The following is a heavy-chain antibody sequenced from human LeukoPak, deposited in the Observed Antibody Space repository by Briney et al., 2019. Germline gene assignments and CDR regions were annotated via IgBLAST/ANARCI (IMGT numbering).Heavy chain of an antibody. J-gene: IGHJ5*02. V-gene: IGHV4-34*01. CDR3: AGYCSSTSCYWFDP. CDR1: GGSFSGYY. Sequence: SETLSLTCAVYGGSFSGYYWSWIRQPPGKGLEWIGEINHSGSTNYNPSLKSRVTISVDTSKNQFSLKLSSVTAADTAAYYCAGYCSSTSCYWFDPWGQGTLVTVSS. D-gene: IGHD2-2*01. CDR2: INHSGST.